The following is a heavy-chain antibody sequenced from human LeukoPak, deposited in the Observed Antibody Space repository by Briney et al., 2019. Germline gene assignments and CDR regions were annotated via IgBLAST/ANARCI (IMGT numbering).Heavy chain of an antibody. D-gene: IGHD5-24*01. V-gene: IGHV3-23*01. CDR3: VKDRWLQLRDAFDI. Sequence: GGSLRLSCAASGFTFSSYGMSWVRQAPGTGLDWVPDISGGGGSTYYADSVKGRFTISRDNSKNTLYMQMNSLRDEDTAVYYCVKDRWLQLRDAFDIWGQGTMVTVSS. CDR2: ISGGGGST. J-gene: IGHJ3*02. CDR1: GFTFSSYG.